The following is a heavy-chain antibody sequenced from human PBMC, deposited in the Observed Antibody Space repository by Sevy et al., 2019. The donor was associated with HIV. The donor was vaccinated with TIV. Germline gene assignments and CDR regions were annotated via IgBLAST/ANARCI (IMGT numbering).Heavy chain of an antibody. CDR3: ARRSGIAVTGADGFDI. CDR2: IYHSDSDI. V-gene: IGHV5-51*01. J-gene: IGHJ3*02. CDR1: GYSFTSYW. D-gene: IGHD6-19*01. Sequence: GESLKISCKGSGYSFTSYWIGWVRQMPGKGLEWMGIIYHSDSDIRYSPSFRGQVTISGDKSISTAYLQWSSLKASDTAMYYCARRSGIAVTGADGFDIWGQGTMVTVSS.